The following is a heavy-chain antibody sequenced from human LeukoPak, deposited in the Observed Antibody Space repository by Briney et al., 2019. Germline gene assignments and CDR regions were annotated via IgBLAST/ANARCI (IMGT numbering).Heavy chain of an antibody. V-gene: IGHV4-59*01. CDR2: IYYSGST. J-gene: IGHJ6*03. D-gene: IGHD6-13*01. CDR3: ARAFGYSSSSRYYYYMDV. Sequence: SETLSLTCTVSGGFISSYYWSWIRQPPGKGLEWIGYIYYSGSTNYNPSLKSRVTISVDTSKNQFSLKLSSVTAADTAVYYCARAFGYSSSSRYYYYMDVWGKGTTVTVSS. CDR1: GGFISSYY.